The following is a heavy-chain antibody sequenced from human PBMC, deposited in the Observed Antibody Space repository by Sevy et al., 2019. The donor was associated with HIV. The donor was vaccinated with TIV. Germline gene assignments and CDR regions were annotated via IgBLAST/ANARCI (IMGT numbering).Heavy chain of an antibody. D-gene: IGHD1-26*01. CDR3: TRGEGAADWGMDV. Sequence: GGSLRRSCRASGFTFDDYTMSWVRQAPGKGLEWVAFIRSKAYGGTTEYAASVKGRFTISRDESKSIAYLQMNSLKTEDTAVYYCTRGEGAADWGMDVWGQGTTVTVSS. V-gene: IGHV3-49*04. J-gene: IGHJ6*02. CDR1: GFTFDDYT. CDR2: IRSKAYGGTT.